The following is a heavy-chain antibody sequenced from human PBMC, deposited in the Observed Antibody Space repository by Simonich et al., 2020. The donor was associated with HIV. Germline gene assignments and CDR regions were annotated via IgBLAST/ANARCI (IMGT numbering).Heavy chain of an antibody. Sequence: EVQLVESGGGLIQPGGSLRLSCAASGFTVSSNYMSWVRQAPGKGLEWVSVIYSGGSTYYADSVKGRFTISRDHSKNTLYLQINSLRAEDTAVYYCARGYCSSTSCYSHYGMDVWGQGTTVTVSS. D-gene: IGHD2-2*01. CDR1: GFTVSSNY. J-gene: IGHJ6*02. CDR3: ARGYCSSTSCYSHYGMDV. V-gene: IGHV3-53*01. CDR2: IYSGGST.